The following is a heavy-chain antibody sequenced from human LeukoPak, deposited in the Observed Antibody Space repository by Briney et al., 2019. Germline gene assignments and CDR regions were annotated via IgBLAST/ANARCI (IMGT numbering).Heavy chain of an antibody. V-gene: IGHV3-15*01. J-gene: IGHJ6*04. CDR2: IKSKTNGETR. Sequence: GGSLRLSCAASGFTLSNAWMNWVRQAPGKGLEWVGLIKSKTNGETRDYAAPVKGRFTISRDNAKNSLYLQMNSLRAEDTAVYYCAELGITMIGGVWGKGTTVTISS. CDR1: GFTLSNAW. D-gene: IGHD3-10*02. CDR3: AELGITMIGGV.